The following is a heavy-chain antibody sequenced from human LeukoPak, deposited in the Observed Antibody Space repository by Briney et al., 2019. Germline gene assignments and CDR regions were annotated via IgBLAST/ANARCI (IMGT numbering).Heavy chain of an antibody. CDR2: IYQDGSKI. CDR1: GFMFSNYW. CDR3: ACTNTFDV. D-gene: IGHD2/OR15-2a*01. J-gene: IGHJ6*04. V-gene: IGHV3-7*03. Sequence: GGSLRLSCAASGFMFSNYWMNWVRQAPGKGLEWVANIYQDGSKINYVDSVKGRFTISRDNAIDSLYLQMNNLRAEDTAVYYCACTNTFDVWGKGATVTVFS.